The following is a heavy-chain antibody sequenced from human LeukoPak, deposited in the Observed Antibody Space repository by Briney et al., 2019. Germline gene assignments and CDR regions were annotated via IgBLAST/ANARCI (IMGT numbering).Heavy chain of an antibody. CDR1: GFTFSSYE. V-gene: IGHV3-48*03. CDR3: ARVGNLRVGVEDAFDI. Sequence: KPGRSLRLSCATSGFTFSSYEMNWIRQGPGKGLEWVSFITSSGSAIYYADSVRGRFTISRDNAKNSLNLQMNSLRAEDTAVYYCARVGNLRVGVEDAFDIWGQGTMVTVSS. D-gene: IGHD1-26*01. J-gene: IGHJ3*02. CDR2: ITSSGSAI.